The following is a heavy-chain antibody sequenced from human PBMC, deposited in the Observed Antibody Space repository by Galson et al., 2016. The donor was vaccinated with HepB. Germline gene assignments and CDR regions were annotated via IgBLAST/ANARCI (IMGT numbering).Heavy chain of an antibody. D-gene: IGHD3-10*01. CDR3: AKDSGFESVN. V-gene: IGHV3-23*01. CDR2: ISVSGDTT. CDR1: GFTISNYG. J-gene: IGHJ4*02. Sequence: SLRLSCAASGFTISNYGMSWVRQAPGKGLEWVSGISVSGDTTYYADSVKGRFTISRDTSKNTLYLQMNSLRAEDTAVYYCAKDSGFESVNWGQGTLVTVSS.